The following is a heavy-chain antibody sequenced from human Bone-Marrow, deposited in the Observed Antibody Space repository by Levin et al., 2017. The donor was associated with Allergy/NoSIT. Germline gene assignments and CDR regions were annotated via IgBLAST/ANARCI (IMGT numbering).Heavy chain of an antibody. CDR3: AREGGSASGTYYSLDS. J-gene: IGHJ4*02. CDR1: GFTFSSHW. Sequence: PGGSLRLSCAASGFTFSSHWMHWVRQAPGKGLVWVSRISTDGTTTAYADSVKGRFTISRDNAKNTLSLQMNILRDEDTAVYYCAREGGSASGTYYSLDSWGQGTLVTVFS. D-gene: IGHD3-10*01. V-gene: IGHV3-74*01. CDR2: ISTDGTTT.